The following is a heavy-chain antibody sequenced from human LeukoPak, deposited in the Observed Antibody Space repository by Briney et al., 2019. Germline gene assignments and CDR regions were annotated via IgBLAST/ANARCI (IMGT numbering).Heavy chain of an antibody. Sequence: ASVKASCKASGYTFTGYYMHWVRQAPGQGLEWMGWINPNSGGTNYAQKFQGRVTMTRDTSISTAYMELSRLRSGDTAVYYCARAKTYYYGSGSYPARYYFDYWGQGTLVTVSS. CDR1: GYTFTGYY. J-gene: IGHJ4*02. CDR3: ARAKTYYYGSGSYPARYYFDY. V-gene: IGHV1-2*02. CDR2: INPNSGGT. D-gene: IGHD3-10*01.